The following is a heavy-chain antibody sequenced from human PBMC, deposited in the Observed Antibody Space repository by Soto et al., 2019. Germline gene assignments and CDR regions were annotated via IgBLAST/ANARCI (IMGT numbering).Heavy chain of an antibody. CDR1: GVTFSSYS. D-gene: IGHD3-22*01. J-gene: IGHJ6*04. Sequence: PGGSLRLSCAASGVTFSSYSMNWVRQAPGKGLEWVSYISSSSSTIYYADSVKGRFTISRDNAKNSLYLQMNSLRAEDTAVYYCASITTAKDVWGKGTTVTVSS. CDR3: ASITTAKDV. V-gene: IGHV3-48*01. CDR2: ISSSSSTI.